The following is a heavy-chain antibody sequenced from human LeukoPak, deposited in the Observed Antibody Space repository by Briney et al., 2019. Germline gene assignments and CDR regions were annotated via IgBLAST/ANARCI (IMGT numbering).Heavy chain of an antibody. CDR1: GGTFSSYA. CDR3: VWFGELRWFDP. D-gene: IGHD3-10*01. V-gene: IGHV1-69*01. Sequence: SVKVSCKASGGTFSSYAISWVRQAPGQGLEWMGGIIPIFGTANYAQKFQGRVAITADESASTAYMELSSLRSEDTAVYYCVWFGELRWFDPWGQGTLVTVSS. CDR2: IIPIFGTA. J-gene: IGHJ5*02.